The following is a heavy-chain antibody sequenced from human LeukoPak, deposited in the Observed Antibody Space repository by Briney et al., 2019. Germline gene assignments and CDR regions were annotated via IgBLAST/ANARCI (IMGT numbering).Heavy chain of an antibody. Sequence: SETLSLTCTVSGGSISSYYWSWIRQPAGKGLEWIGRIYTSGSTNYNPSLKSRVTMSVDTSKNQFSLKLSSVTAADTAVYYCARLGGSSWYSNWFDPWGQGTLVTVSS. CDR3: ARLGGSSWYSNWFDP. V-gene: IGHV4-4*07. CDR2: IYTSGST. J-gene: IGHJ5*02. D-gene: IGHD6-13*01. CDR1: GGSISSYY.